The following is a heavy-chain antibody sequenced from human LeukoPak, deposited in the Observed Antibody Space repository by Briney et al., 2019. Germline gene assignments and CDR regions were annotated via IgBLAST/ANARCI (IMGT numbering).Heavy chain of an antibody. CDR2: ISSSSSYI. CDR1: GFTFSSYS. Sequence: GSLRLSCAASGFTFSSYSMNWVRQAPGKGLEWVSSISSSSSYIYYADSVKGRFTISRDNAKNSLYLQMNSLRAEDTAVYYCARDSSRSRKNWLDPWGQGTLVTVSS. V-gene: IGHV3-21*01. CDR3: ARDSSRSRKNWLDP. D-gene: IGHD2-2*01. J-gene: IGHJ5*02.